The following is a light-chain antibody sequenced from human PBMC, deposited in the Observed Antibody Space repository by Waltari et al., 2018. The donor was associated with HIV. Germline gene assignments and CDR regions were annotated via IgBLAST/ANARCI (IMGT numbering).Light chain of an antibody. CDR3: QQRHSYPRT. V-gene: IGKV1-9*01. CDR2: SAS. CDR1: QGIRSS. J-gene: IGKJ1*01. Sequence: DIQLTQSPSFVSASVGARVTVTCRASQGIRSSLAWYHQNPGGAPKLLICSASTLESGVPSRFSGSGSGTEFTLTISGLQAEDFATYDCQQRHSYPRTFGQGTKVEIK.